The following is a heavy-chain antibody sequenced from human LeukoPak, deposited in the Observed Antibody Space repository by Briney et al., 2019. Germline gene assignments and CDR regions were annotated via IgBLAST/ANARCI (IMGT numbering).Heavy chain of an antibody. D-gene: IGHD3-10*01. CDR3: ARDKYYYGSGSYKYNWFDP. CDR1: GYTFTGYY. CDR2: INSNSGGT. Sequence: ASVKVSCKASGYTFTGYYMHWVRQAPGQGLEWMGWINSNSGGTNYAQKFQGRVTMTRDTSISTAYMELSRLRSDDTAVYYCARDKYYYGSGSYKYNWFDPWGQGTLVTVSS. J-gene: IGHJ5*02. V-gene: IGHV1-2*02.